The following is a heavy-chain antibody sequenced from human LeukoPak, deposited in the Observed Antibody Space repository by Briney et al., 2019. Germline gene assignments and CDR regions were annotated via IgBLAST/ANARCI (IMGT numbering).Heavy chain of an antibody. V-gene: IGHV4-31*03. D-gene: IGHD6-13*01. CDR3: ARDRSRAAAGTTPHRWFDP. CDR2: IYYSGST. CDR1: GGSISSGGYY. J-gene: IGHJ5*02. Sequence: SQTLSLTCTVSGGSISSGGYYWSWIRQHPGKGLEWIGYIYYSGSTYYNPSLKSRVTISVDTSKNQFSLKLSSVTAADTAVYYCARDRSRAAAGTTPHRWFDPWGQGTLVTVSS.